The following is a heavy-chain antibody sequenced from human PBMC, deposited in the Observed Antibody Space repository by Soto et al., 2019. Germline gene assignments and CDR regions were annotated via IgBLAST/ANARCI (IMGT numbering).Heavy chain of an antibody. Sequence: SETLSLTCAVYGGSFSGYYWSWIRQPPGKGLEWIGEINHSGSTNYNPSLKSRVTISVDTSKNQFSLKLSSVTAADTAVYYCARGAGYDFWSGYYTSYYYYYYMDVWGKGTTVTVSS. V-gene: IGHV4-34*01. D-gene: IGHD3-3*01. CDR2: INHSGST. CDR1: GGSFSGYY. CDR3: ARGAGYDFWSGYYTSYYYYYYMDV. J-gene: IGHJ6*03.